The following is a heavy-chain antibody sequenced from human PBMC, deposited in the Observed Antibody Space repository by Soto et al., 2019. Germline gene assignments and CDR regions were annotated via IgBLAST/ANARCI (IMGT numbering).Heavy chain of an antibody. CDR3: AKDRRGSYFTGNSDC. CDR2: ISGSGGTT. V-gene: IGHV3-23*01. J-gene: IGHJ4*02. D-gene: IGHD1-26*01. Sequence: GGSLRLSCAASGVTFSNAWMNWVRQAPGKGLEWVSAISGSGGTTYYADSVKGRFTISRDNSKNTLYLQMNSLRAEDTAIYYCAKDRRGSYFTGNSDCWDQGTLVTVSS. CDR1: GVTFSNAW.